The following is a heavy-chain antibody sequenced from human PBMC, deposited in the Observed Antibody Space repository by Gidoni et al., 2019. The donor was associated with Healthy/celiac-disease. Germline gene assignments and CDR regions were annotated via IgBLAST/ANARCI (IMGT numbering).Heavy chain of an antibody. V-gene: IGHV1-2*02. Sequence: QVQRGQSGAEGKKPGAAVKVACKASGYTFTGYYMHWVRQAPGQGLEWMGWINPTSGGTHYAQQFQGRVTMTRDTSISTAYMELSRLRSDDTAVYYCARVLVRVAAAGPGYWGQGTLVTVSS. D-gene: IGHD6-13*01. J-gene: IGHJ4*02. CDR2: INPTSGGT. CDR1: GYTFTGYY. CDR3: ARVLVRVAAAGPGY.